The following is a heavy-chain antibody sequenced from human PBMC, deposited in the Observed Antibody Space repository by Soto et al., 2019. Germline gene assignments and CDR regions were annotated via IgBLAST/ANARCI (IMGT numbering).Heavy chain of an antibody. J-gene: IGHJ3*02. Sequence: PSVKVSCKAPGGTFSSYAISWVRQAPGQGLEWMGGIIPIFGTANYAQKFQGRVTITADESTSTAYMELSSLRSEDTAVYYCARELYYYDSSGSDAFDIWGQGTMVTVS. V-gene: IGHV1-69*13. D-gene: IGHD3-22*01. CDR3: ARELYYYDSSGSDAFDI. CDR1: GGTFSSYA. CDR2: IIPIFGTA.